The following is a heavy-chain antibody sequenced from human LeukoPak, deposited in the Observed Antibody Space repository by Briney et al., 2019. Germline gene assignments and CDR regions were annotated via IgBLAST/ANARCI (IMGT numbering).Heavy chain of an antibody. CDR1: GGSLSSGGYY. CDR2: IYYSGST. D-gene: IGHD6-13*01. Sequence: SETLSLTCTVSGGSLSSGGYYWSWIRQHPGKGLEWIGYIYYSGSTYYNPSLKSRVTISVDTSKNQFSLKLSSVTAADTAVYYCARGIAAAGEFDYWGQGTLVTVSS. CDR3: ARGIAAAGEFDY. V-gene: IGHV4-31*03. J-gene: IGHJ4*02.